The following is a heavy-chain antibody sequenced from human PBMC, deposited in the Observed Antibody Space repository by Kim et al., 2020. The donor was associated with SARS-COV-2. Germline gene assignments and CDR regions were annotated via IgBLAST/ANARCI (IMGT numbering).Heavy chain of an antibody. J-gene: IGHJ4*02. Sequence: TQYAAPAKGRFTISRDDSKNTLYLQMSSLKAEDTAVYYCTADRMLTALFDSWGQGSLVTVSS. D-gene: IGHD3-9*01. CDR3: TADRMLTALFDS. CDR2: T. V-gene: IGHV3-15*01.